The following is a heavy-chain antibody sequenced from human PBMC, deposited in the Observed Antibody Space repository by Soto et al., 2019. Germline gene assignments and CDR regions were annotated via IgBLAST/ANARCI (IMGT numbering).Heavy chain of an antibody. CDR3: AREDGGAPFDA. V-gene: IGHV3-23*01. J-gene: IGHJ4*02. CDR1: GFSFRHYA. Sequence: GGSLKLSCAASGFSFRHYAMTWVRQAPGKGLEWVSGMTAAGDTYYAYSVKGRFTISRDNSKDTLFLQMNSLRAEGTALYYCAREDGGAPFDAWGPGTLVTVSS. D-gene: IGHD2-15*01. CDR2: MTAAGDT.